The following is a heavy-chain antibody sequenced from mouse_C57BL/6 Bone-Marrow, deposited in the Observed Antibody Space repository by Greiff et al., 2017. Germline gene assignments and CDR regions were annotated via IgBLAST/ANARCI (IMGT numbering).Heavy chain of an antibody. V-gene: IGHV5-4*01. CDR1: GFTFSSYA. Sequence: EVQVVESGGGLVKPGGSLKLSCAASGFTFSSYAMSWVRQTPEKRLAWVATISDGGSYTYYPDNVKGRFTISRDNAKNNLYLQMSHLKSEDTAMYYCARDPPSYYYGSSWFAYWGQGTLVTVSA. CDR3: ARDPPSYYYGSSWFAY. CDR2: ISDGGSYT. D-gene: IGHD1-1*01. J-gene: IGHJ3*01.